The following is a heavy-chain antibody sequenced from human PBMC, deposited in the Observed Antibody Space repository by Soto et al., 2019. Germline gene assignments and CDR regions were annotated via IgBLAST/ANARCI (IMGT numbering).Heavy chain of an antibody. CDR2: IYYSGST. CDR1: GGSISSYY. V-gene: IGHV4-59*01. CDR3: GKDLISARYYHGGMDV. J-gene: IGHJ6*02. Sequence: SETLSLTCTVSGGSISSYYWSWIRQPPGKGLEWIGYIYYSGSTNYNPSLKSRVTISVDTSKNQFSLKLSSVTAADTAAYYCGKDLISARYYHGGMDVWGQGTKVTVSS.